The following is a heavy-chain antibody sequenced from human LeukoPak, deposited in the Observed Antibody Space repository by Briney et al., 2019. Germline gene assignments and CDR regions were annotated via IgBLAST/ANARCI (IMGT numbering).Heavy chain of an antibody. CDR1: GYIFTDHY. D-gene: IGHD3-16*01. CDR3: AIDLKTQTILGDGRFDN. Sequence: ASVKISCKTSGYIFTDHYVHWLQQAPGGGLQWMGRVDPADGETKVAPRFQGRVTIIADTSFDTAYMELSSLRSEDTAMYFCAIDLKTQTILGDGRFDNWGQGTLITVSS. V-gene: IGHV1-69-2*01. J-gene: IGHJ5*02. CDR2: VDPADGET.